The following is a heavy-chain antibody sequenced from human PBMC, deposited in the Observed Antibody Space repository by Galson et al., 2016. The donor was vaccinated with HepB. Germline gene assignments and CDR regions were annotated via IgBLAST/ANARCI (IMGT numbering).Heavy chain of an antibody. CDR3: AKDRNTVVTYGMDV. Sequence: SLRLSCAVSGFSFSNYAMSWVRQAPGKGLEWVSGISDSGGNTYFADSVKGRFTISRDNSKNTLYLQINSLRAEDTAVYYCAKDRNTVVTYGMDVWGQGTTVTVSS. CDR1: GFSFSNYA. D-gene: IGHD4-23*01. CDR2: ISDSGGNT. J-gene: IGHJ6*02. V-gene: IGHV3-23*01.